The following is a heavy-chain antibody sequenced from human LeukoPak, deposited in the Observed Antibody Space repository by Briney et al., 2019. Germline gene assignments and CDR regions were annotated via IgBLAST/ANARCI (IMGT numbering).Heavy chain of an antibody. Sequence: GGSLRLSCAASGFTFNDYAMHWVRQAPGKGLEWVSGISWNSGSIGYADSVKGRFTISRDNAKNSLYLQMNSLRAEDTVLYYCAKDYGSGSYYEHFDYWGQGTLVTVSS. CDR2: ISWNSGSI. CDR1: GFTFNDYA. D-gene: IGHD3-10*01. V-gene: IGHV3-9*01. CDR3: AKDYGSGSYYEHFDY. J-gene: IGHJ4*02.